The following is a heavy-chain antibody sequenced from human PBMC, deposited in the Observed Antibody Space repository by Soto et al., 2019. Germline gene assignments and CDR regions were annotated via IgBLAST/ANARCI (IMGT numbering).Heavy chain of an antibody. CDR2: ISGSGGST. V-gene: IGHV3-23*01. CDR3: AKQSGKAFDY. D-gene: IGHD6-25*01. J-gene: IGHJ4*02. Sequence: PVGSLRLSCAASGFTFSSYAMSWVRQAPGKGLEWVSAISGSGGSTFYADSVKGRFTISRDNSKNTLYLQMNSLRAEDTAVYYCAKQSGKAFDYWGQRTLVTVSS. CDR1: GFTFSSYA.